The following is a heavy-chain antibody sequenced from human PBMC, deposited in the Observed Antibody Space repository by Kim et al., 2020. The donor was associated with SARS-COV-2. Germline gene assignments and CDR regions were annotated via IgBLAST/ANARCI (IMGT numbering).Heavy chain of an antibody. CDR3: ARQPYYEDCSSTSCYGKPSYFFDC. J-gene: IGHJ4*02. D-gene: IGHD2-2*01. CDR1: GGSISSSSYY. V-gene: IGHV4-39*01. Sequence: SETLSLTCTVSGGSISSSSYYWGWIRQPPGKGLEWIGNIYYSGSTYYNPSLKSRVTISVDTSKNQFSLKLSSVTAADTAVYYCARQPYYEDCSSTSCYGKPSYFFDCGGQGTLATVSS. CDR2: IYYSGST.